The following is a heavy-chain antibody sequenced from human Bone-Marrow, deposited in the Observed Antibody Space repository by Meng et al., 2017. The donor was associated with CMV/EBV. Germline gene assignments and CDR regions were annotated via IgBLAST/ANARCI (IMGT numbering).Heavy chain of an antibody. CDR1: GGTFSSYA. J-gene: IGHJ1*01. CDR2: SIPIFGTA. D-gene: IGHD5-24*01. V-gene: IGHV1-69*05. CDR3: ARGPGGWLQLPPENIQN. Sequence: SVKVSCKASGGTFSSYAISWVRQAPGQGLEWMGGSIPIFGTANYAQKFQGRVTITTDESKSTAYMELSSLRSEDTAVYYCARGPGGWLQLPPENIQNWGQGTLVTVSS.